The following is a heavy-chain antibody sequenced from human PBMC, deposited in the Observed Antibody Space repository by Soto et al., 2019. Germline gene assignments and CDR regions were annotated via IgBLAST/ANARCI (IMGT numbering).Heavy chain of an antibody. CDR1: GGSFSGYY. V-gene: IGHV4-34*01. D-gene: IGHD3-10*01. J-gene: IGHJ4*02. Sequence: QVQLQQWGAGLLKPSETLSLTCAVYGGSFSGYYWSWIRQPPGKGLEWIGEINHSGSTNYNPSLKSRVTISVDTSKNQFSLKLSSVTAADTAVYYCARPGGGSGSYSWRGYYFDYWGQGTLVTVSS. CDR2: INHSGST. CDR3: ARPGGGSGSYSWRGYYFDY.